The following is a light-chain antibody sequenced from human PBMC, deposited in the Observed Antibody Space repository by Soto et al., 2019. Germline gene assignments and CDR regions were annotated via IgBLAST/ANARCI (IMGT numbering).Light chain of an antibody. CDR1: QGIRNA. J-gene: IGKJ1*01. Sequence: QMTQSPSSLSASIGDSVTITCRASQGIRNALGWYQQKPGKAPKLLIYAASSLQSGVPSRFSGSGSGTEFTLTIHSLQPEDFETYYCLQHYKYPQTLGQGTNVDIK. CDR2: AAS. CDR3: LQHYKYPQT. V-gene: IGKV1-6*02.